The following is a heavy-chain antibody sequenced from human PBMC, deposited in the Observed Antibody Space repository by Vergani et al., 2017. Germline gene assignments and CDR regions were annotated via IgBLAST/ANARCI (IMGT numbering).Heavy chain of an antibody. CDR3: AREPATYYDILTGYQGAYYFDY. CDR2: IIPILGIA. D-gene: IGHD3-9*01. J-gene: IGHJ4*02. Sequence: QVQLVQSGAEVKKPGASVKVSCKASGYTFTSYGISWVRQAPGQGLEWMGRIIPILGIANYAQKFQGRVTITADKSTSTAYMELSSLRSEDTAVYYCAREPATYYDILTGYQGAYYFDYWGQGTLVTVSS. V-gene: IGHV1-69*04. CDR1: GYTFTSYG.